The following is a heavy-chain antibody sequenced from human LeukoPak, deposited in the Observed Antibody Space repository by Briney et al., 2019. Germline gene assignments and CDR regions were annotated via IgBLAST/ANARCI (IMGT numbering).Heavy chain of an antibody. CDR2: INPNSGGT. J-gene: IGHJ5*02. Sequence: ASVKVSCQASGYTFTGYYMHWVRQAPGQGLEWMGWINPNSGGTKYAQKFQGRVTMTRDTSISTAYMELSRLRSDDTAVYYCARDSYCSSTSCYAGWFDPWGQGTLVTVSS. CDR1: GYTFTGYY. CDR3: ARDSYCSSTSCYAGWFDP. D-gene: IGHD2-2*01. V-gene: IGHV1-2*02.